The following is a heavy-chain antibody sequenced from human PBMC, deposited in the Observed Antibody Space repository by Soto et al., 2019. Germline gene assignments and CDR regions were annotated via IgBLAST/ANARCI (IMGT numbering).Heavy chain of an antibody. V-gene: IGHV1-3*01. Sequence: QVKLVQYAAEVKKPGASVRVSCKASGYTFTSYAMHWVRQAPGQRLEWMGWINAGNGNTKYSQKFQGRVTITRDTSASTAYMELSSLRSEDTAVYYCARGLNGYLHYFDYWGQGTLVTVSS. CDR2: INAGNGNT. CDR1: GYTFTSYA. J-gene: IGHJ4*02. CDR3: ARGLNGYLHYFDY. D-gene: IGHD5-18*01.